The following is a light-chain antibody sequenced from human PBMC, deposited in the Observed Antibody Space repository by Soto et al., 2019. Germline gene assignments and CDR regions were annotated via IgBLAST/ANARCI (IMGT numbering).Light chain of an antibody. J-gene: IGKJ3*01. CDR3: QQYNSYSQFT. CDR2: KAS. CDR1: QSINSW. Sequence: DIQMTQSPSTLSASVGDRVTITCRASQSINSWLAWYQQKPGKAPKLLIYKASTLESGVPSRFSGSGSGIEFTLTISCLQPDDFATYYCQQYNSYSQFTFGPGTKVDIK. V-gene: IGKV1-5*03.